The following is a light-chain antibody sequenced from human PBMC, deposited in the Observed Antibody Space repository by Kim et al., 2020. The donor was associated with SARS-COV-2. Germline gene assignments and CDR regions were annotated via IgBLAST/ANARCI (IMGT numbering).Light chain of an antibody. V-gene: IGLV2-8*01. CDR3: SSYGGDNTEVV. J-gene: IGLJ2*01. CDR2: WVT. Sequence: QSALTQPPSASGSPGQSVTISCTGSSSNIGGYNYVSWCQQYPGKAPKLILFWVTQRPSGVPDRFSGSKSGNTASLTVSGLQAEDEADYYCSSYGGDNTEVVFGGGTKLTVL. CDR1: SSNIGGYNY.